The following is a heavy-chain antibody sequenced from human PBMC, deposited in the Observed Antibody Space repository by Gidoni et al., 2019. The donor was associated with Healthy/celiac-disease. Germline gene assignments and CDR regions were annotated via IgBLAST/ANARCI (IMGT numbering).Heavy chain of an antibody. CDR1: GGSLSRSSYY. CDR3: ARTAVAGTNYWFDP. CDR2: IYYSGST. V-gene: IGHV4-39*01. Sequence: QLQLQESGPGLVKPSETLSLTCTVSGGSLSRSSYYWGWLRQPPGKGLEWIGSIYYSGSTYYNPSLKSRVTISVDTSKNQFSLKLSSGTSADTAVYYCARTAVAGTNYWFDPWGQGTLVTVSS. J-gene: IGHJ5*02. D-gene: IGHD6-19*01.